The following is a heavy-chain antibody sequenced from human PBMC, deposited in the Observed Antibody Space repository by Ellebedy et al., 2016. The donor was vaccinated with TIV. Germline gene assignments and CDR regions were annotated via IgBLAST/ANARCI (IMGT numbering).Heavy chain of an antibody. CDR3: ARSSSVGPTRHFDY. Sequence: AASVKVSCKASGYTFTSYGISWVRQAPGQGLEWMGWISAYNGNTNYVQKLQDRVTMTTDTSTSTAYMELRSLRSDDTAVYYCARSSSVGPTRHFDYWGQGTLVTVSS. CDR1: GYTFTSYG. V-gene: IGHV1-18*01. D-gene: IGHD1-26*01. CDR2: ISAYNGNT. J-gene: IGHJ4*02.